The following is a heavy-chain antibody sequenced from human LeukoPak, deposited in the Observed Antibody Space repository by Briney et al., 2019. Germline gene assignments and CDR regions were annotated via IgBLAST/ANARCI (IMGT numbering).Heavy chain of an antibody. CDR1: GFTFDDYA. D-gene: IGHD3-10*01. CDR2: ISWNSGSI. CDR3: AGLFGVGEKDHYYYGMDV. J-gene: IGHJ6*02. Sequence: PGGSLRLSCAASGFTFDDYAMHWVRQAPGKGLEWVSGISWNSGSIGYADSVKGRFTISRDNAKNSLYLQMNSLRAEDTALYYCAGLFGVGEKDHYYYGMDVWGQGTTVTVS. V-gene: IGHV3-9*01.